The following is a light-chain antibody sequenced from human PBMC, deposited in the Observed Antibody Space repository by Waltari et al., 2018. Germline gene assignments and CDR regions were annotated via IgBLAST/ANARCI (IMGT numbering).Light chain of an antibody. V-gene: IGKV1-39*01. J-gene: IGKJ1*01. CDR2: AAS. CDR1: QSISSH. CDR3: QQSYSTPS. Sequence: DIQMTQSPSSLSASVGDRVTITCRASQSISSHLNWYQQKQGKAPKLLIYAASSLQSGVPSSFSGSGSGTDFTLTISSLQPEDFATYYCQQSYSTPSFGQGTKVEIK.